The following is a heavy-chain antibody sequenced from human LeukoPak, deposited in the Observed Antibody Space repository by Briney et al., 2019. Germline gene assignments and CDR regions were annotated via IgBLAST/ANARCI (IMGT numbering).Heavy chain of an antibody. CDR1: GIILSSYW. V-gene: IGHV3-7*01. CDR2: IKQDGSEK. D-gene: IGHD6-19*01. Sequence: PGGSLRLSCAASGIILSSYWMSWVRQAPGKGLEWVANIKQDGSEKWYVDSVKSRSTISRDNAKNSLYLQMNSLRVEDTAVYYCAREFRSGYNSRWFDYWGQGTLVTVSS. J-gene: IGHJ5*01. CDR3: AREFRSGYNSRWFDY.